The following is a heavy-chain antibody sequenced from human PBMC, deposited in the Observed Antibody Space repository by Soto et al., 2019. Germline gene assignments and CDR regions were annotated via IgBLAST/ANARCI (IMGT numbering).Heavy chain of an antibody. CDR3: ASLTGYCISTSCPADY. CDR1: GYTFTSYD. V-gene: IGHV1-8*01. D-gene: IGHD2-2*01. J-gene: IGHJ4*02. CDR2: MSPNSGNT. Sequence: QVQLVQSGAEVKKPGASVKVSCKASGYTFTSYDINWVRQATGQGLEWMGWMSPNSGNTGYAQKFQGRVTMTRNTSISTAYMELSSLRSEDTAVYYCASLTGYCISTSCPADYWGQRTLVTVSS.